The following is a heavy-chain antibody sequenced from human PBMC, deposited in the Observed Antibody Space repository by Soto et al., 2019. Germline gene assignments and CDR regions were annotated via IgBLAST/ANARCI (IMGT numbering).Heavy chain of an antibody. J-gene: IGHJ3*02. CDR1: GGSISSSNW. CDR3: SRVLGNDAFDI. CDR2: IYHSGST. V-gene: IGHV4-4*02. D-gene: IGHD3-3*02. Sequence: QVQLQESGPGLVKPSGTLSLTCAVSGGSISSSNWWSWVRQPPGKGLEWIGEIYHSGSTNYNPSLKSRVTISVVKSENQFSLKLSSVTAADTAVYYCSRVLGNDAFDIWGQGTMVTVSS.